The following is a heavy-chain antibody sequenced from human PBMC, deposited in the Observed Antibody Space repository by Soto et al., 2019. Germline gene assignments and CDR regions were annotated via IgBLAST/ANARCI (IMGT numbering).Heavy chain of an antibody. CDR3: ARDNEAAAGFDY. Sequence: VKVSCKASGGTFSSYAISWVRQAPGQGLEWMGGIIPIFGTANYAQKFQGRVTITADKSTSTAYMELSSLRSEDTAVYYCARDNEAAAGFDYWGQGTLVTVSS. CDR2: IIPIFGTA. CDR1: GGTFSSYA. D-gene: IGHD6-13*01. J-gene: IGHJ4*02. V-gene: IGHV1-69*06.